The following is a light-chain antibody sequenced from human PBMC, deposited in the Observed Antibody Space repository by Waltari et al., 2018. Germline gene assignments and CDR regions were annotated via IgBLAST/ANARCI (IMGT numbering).Light chain of an antibody. CDR2: GAS. CDR1: QSVSSN. Sequence: EIVMTQSPAPLSVSPGERATLPCRASQSVSSNLAWYQQKPGQAPRLLIYGASTRATGIPARFSGSGSGTEFTLTISSMQSEDFAVYYCQQYNNWPATFGPGTKVDIK. J-gene: IGKJ3*01. CDR3: QQYNNWPAT. V-gene: IGKV3-15*01.